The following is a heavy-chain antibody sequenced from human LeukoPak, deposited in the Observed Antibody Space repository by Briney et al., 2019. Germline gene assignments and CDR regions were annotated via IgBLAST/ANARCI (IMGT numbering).Heavy chain of an antibody. CDR3: ARVQSSGSRRDLAFDI. J-gene: IGHJ3*02. V-gene: IGHV1-2*02. CDR1: GYTFTGYY. CDR2: INPNSGGT. D-gene: IGHD6-19*01. Sequence: GASVKVSCKASGYTFTGYYMHWVRQAPGQGLEWMGWINPNSGGTNYAQKFQGRVTMTRDTSISTAYMELSRLRSDDTAVYYCARVQSSGSRRDLAFDIWGQGTMVTVSS.